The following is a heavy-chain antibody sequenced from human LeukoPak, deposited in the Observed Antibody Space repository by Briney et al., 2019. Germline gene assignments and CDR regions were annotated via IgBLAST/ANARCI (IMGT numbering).Heavy chain of an antibody. CDR3: ARPLGTVVTPLDY. Sequence: PGGSLRLSCAASAFTFSSYGMNWVRQAPGKGLEWVSSISSSSSYIYYADSVKGRFTISRDNAKNSLYLQMNSLRAEDTAVYYCARPLGTVVTPLDYWGQGTLVTVSS. D-gene: IGHD4-23*01. V-gene: IGHV3-21*01. CDR2: ISSSSSYI. J-gene: IGHJ4*02. CDR1: AFTFSSYG.